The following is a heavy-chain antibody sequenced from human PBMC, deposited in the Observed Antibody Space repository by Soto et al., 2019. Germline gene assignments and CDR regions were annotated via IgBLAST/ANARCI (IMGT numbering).Heavy chain of an antibody. CDR1: RYTFISYD. D-gene: IGHD4-4*01. Sequence: ASVKVSCKASRYTFISYDINWVRQATGQGLEWMGWMNPKSANTGYAQNFQGRVTMTRNTSISTAYMELSSLRSEDTAVYYCARSPSWETTVTPYYFDYWGRG. J-gene: IGHJ4*02. V-gene: IGHV1-8*01. CDR3: ARSPSWETTVTPYYFDY. CDR2: MNPKSANT.